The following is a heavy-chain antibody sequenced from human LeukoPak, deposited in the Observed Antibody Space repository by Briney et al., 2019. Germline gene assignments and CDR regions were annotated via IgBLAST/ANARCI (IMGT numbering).Heavy chain of an antibody. V-gene: IGHV3-33*01. CDR3: TRGYSSSPYGMDV. J-gene: IGHJ6*02. CDR1: GFTFSSYG. D-gene: IGHD6-13*01. Sequence: PGGSLTLSCAASGFTFSSYGMHWVRQAPGKGLEWVAVIWYDGSNKYYADSVKGRFTISRDNSKNTLYLQMNSLRAEDTAVYYCTRGYSSSPYGMDVWGQGTTVTVSS. CDR2: IWYDGSNK.